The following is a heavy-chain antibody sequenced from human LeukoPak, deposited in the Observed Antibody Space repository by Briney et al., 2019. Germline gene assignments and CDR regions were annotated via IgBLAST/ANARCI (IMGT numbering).Heavy chain of an antibody. CDR3: ARAPFIAVAGATNDAFDI. CDR1: GGSISSSSYY. CDR2: IYYSGST. J-gene: IGHJ3*02. Sequence: SETLSLTCTVSGGSISSSSYYWGWIRQPPGKGLEWIGSIYYSGSTYYNPSLKSRVTISVDTSKNQFSLKLSSVTAADTAVYYCARAPFIAVAGATNDAFDIWGQGTMVTVSS. D-gene: IGHD6-19*01. V-gene: IGHV4-39*07.